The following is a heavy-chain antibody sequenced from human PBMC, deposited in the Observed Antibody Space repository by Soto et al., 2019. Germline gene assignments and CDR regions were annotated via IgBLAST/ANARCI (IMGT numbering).Heavy chain of an antibody. D-gene: IGHD3-10*01. CDR1: GFPFSSYS. CDR2: ISSGSSYI. J-gene: IGHJ4*02. CDR3: ARDLDGSGSVDY. Sequence: GGSLRLSCAASGFPFSSYSRNWVRQAPGKGLEWVSSISSGSSYIYYADSVKGRFTISRDNAKNSLYLQMNSLRAEDTAVYYCARDLDGSGSVDYWGQGTLVTVSS. V-gene: IGHV3-21*01.